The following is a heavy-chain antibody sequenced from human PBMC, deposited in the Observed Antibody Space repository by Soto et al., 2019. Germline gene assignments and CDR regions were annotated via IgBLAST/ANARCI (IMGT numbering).Heavy chain of an antibody. V-gene: IGHV4-30-2*01. Sequence: LRMSGSAGGGCTSRCGDSGMRMGQPPGKGLEWIGYIYHSGSTYYNPSLKSRVTISVDRSKNQFSLKLSSVTAADTAAYYCARGGYSGYDFGAFDIWGQGTMVTVSS. CDR2: IYHSGST. CDR1: GGCTSRCGDS. CDR3: ARGGYSGYDFGAFDI. J-gene: IGHJ3*02. D-gene: IGHD5-12*01.